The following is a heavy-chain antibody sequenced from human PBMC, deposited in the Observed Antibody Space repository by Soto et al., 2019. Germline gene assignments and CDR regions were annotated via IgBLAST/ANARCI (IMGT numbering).Heavy chain of an antibody. CDR2: ISGIRDDI. D-gene: IGHD3-22*01. CDR1: GFTFSYYT. CDR3: AREGVHNYNEYYFDY. J-gene: IGHJ4*02. Sequence: PGGSLRLSCAASGFTFSYYTVHWVRRAPGKGLEWVSSISGIRDDIRYADSVKGRFTISRDNAKTSLYLQMNSLTTEDTAVYYCAREGVHNYNEYYFDYWGQGNLVTVSS. V-gene: IGHV3-21*06.